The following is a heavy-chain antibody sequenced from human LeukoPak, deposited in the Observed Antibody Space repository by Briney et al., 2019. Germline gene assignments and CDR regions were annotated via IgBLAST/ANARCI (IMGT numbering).Heavy chain of an antibody. Sequence: GGSLRLSCAASGFTFSNYWMHWVRQAPGKGLVWVSRINSDGINTSYADSVKGRFTISRDNAKYTLNLQMNSLRAEDTAVYYCTRDPRHFDSCGQGTLVTVSS. J-gene: IGHJ5*01. CDR2: INSDGINT. D-gene: IGHD6-6*01. CDR1: GFTFSNYW. CDR3: TRDPRHFDS. V-gene: IGHV3-74*01.